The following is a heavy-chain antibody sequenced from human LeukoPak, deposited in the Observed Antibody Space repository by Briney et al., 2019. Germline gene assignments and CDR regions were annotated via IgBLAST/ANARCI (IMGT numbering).Heavy chain of an antibody. J-gene: IGHJ3*02. D-gene: IGHD2-21*01. CDR1: GGSFSGYY. CDR3: ARDSGYDAFDI. Sequence: ASETLSLTCAVYGGSFSGYYWSWIRQPPGKGLEWIGEINHSGSTNYNPSLKSRVTISVDTSKNQFSLKLSSVTAADTAVYYCARDSGYDAFDIWGQGTMVTVSS. V-gene: IGHV4-34*01. CDR2: INHSGST.